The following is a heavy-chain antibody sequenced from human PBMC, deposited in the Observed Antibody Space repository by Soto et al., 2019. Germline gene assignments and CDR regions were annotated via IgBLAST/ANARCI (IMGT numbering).Heavy chain of an antibody. CDR3: AHRESSWVGGSGP. CDR1: GFSLSTSELG. D-gene: IGHD1-26*01. CDR2: ISWDDDN. Sequence: QITLKESGPTLVKPTQTLTLTCTFTGFSLSTSELGVGCIRKPPGKPLEWIALISWDDDNRDSPALKSRLTITKRTTKSRVVLTLTNMDLVDTATYYCAHRESSWVGGSGPCCEGSLVTVS. V-gene: IGHV2-5*02. J-gene: IGHJ5*02.